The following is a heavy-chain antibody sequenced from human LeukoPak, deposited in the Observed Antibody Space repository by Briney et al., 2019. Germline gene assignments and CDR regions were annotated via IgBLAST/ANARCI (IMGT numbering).Heavy chain of an antibody. CDR3: ARHEGPVLDY. CDR2: INHSGST. V-gene: IGHV4-34*01. Sequence: SETLSLTCAVYGGSFSGYYWSWIRQPPGKGLEWIGEINHSGSTNYNPSLKSRVTISVDKSKTQFSLKLSSVTAADTAVYYCARHEGPVLDYWGQGTLVTVSS. J-gene: IGHJ4*02. CDR1: GGSFSGYY.